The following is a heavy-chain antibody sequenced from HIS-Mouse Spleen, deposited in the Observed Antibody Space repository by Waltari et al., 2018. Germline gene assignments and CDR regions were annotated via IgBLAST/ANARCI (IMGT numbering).Heavy chain of an antibody. CDR1: GGSIISYY. V-gene: IGHV4-59*01. Sequence: QVQLQESGPGLVKPSETLSLTCTVSGGSIISYYWSWIRQPPGKGLEWIGYIYYSGSTNYNPSLKSRVTISVDTSKNQFSLKLSSVTAADTAVYYCARLTGVYYFDYWGQGTLVTVSS. D-gene: IGHD7-27*01. CDR2: IYYSGST. CDR3: ARLTGVYYFDY. J-gene: IGHJ4*02.